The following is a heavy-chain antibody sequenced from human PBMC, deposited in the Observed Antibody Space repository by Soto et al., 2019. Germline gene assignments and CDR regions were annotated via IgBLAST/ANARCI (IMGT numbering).Heavy chain of an antibody. CDR1: GGSISSGDYY. V-gene: IGHV4-30-4*01. CDR2: IYYSGST. Sequence: SETLSLTCTVSGGSISSGDYYWSWIRQPPGKGLEWIGYIYYSGSTYYNPSLKSRVTISVDTSKNQFSLKLSSVTAADTAFYYCARYCTGDSSSRYFFDLWGHGSLVTVSS. D-gene: IGHD2-15*01. J-gene: IGHJ4*01. CDR3: ARYCTGDSSSRYFFDL.